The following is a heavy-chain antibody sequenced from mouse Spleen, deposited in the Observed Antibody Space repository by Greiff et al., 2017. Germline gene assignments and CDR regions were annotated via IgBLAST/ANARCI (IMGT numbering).Heavy chain of an antibody. V-gene: IGHV14-1*01. J-gene: IGHJ1*01. D-gene: IGHD2-14*01. Sequence: VQLQQSGAELVRPGASVKLSCPASGFNIKDYYMHWVKQRPEQGLEWIGRIDPEDGDTEYAQKFQGKATMTADSSSNTAYLQLSRLTSEDTSVYYGTTVGYPWYFGVWGAGTTVTVSS. CDR1: GFNIKDYY. CDR2: IDPEDGDT. CDR3: TTVGYPWYFGV.